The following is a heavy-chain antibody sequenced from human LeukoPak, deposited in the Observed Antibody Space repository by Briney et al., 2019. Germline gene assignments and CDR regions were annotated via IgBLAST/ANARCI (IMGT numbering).Heavy chain of an antibody. CDR3: ARGDGYNIVY. J-gene: IGHJ4*02. CDR1: GGSISSGSYY. D-gene: IGHD5-24*01. V-gene: IGHV4-61*02. CDR2: IYTSGST. Sequence: PSQTLSLTCTVSGGSISSGSYYWSWIRQPAGKGLEWIGRIYTSGSTNYNPSLKSRVTISVDTSKNQFSLKLSSVTAADTAVYYCARGDGYNIVYWGQGTLVTVSS.